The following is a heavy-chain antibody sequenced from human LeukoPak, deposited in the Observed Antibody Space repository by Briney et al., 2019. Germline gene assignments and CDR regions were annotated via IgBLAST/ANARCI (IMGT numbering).Heavy chain of an antibody. CDR2: IIAILVIA. D-gene: IGHD2-15*01. CDR1: GVTFSSYA. Sequence: ASLKVSCEASGVTFSSYAISCGRQAPGQGLEWRGRIIAILVIANYAQKFQGRVTITADKSTSTAYMELSSLRSEDTAVYYCARIEGYCRGGSCYSGYYYYGMDVWGQGTTVTVSS. J-gene: IGHJ6*02. V-gene: IGHV1-69*04. CDR3: ARIEGYCRGGSCYSGYYYYGMDV.